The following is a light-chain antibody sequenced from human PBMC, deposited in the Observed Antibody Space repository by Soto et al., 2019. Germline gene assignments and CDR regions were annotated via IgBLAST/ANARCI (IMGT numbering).Light chain of an antibody. CDR2: GAS. CDR3: QQYNNWWT. CDR1: QSVSSN. V-gene: IGKV3D-15*01. J-gene: IGKJ1*01. Sequence: EIVMTQSPATLSVSPGERATLSCRASQSVSSNLAWYQQKPGQAPRLLIYGASTRATGIPARFSGSGSGTEFTLTISRLEPEDFAVYYCQQYNNWWTFGQGTKVDI.